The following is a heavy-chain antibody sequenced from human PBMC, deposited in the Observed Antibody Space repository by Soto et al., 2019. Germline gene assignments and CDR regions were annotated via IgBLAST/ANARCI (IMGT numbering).Heavy chain of an antibody. CDR1: GYTFTSYG. CDR2: ISAYNGNT. J-gene: IGHJ4*02. D-gene: IGHD6-19*01. V-gene: IGHV1-18*04. Sequence: ASVKVSCKASGYTFTSYGISWVRQAPGQGLEWMGWISAYNGNTNYAQKLQGRVTMTTDTSTSTAYMELRSLRSDDTAVYYCARDLIQRTQGRAVAGESDIDSWRQGTLVTVAS. CDR3: ARDLIQRTQGRAVAGESDIDS.